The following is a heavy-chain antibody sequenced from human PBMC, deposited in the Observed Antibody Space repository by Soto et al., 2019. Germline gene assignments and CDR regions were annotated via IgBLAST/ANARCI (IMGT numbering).Heavy chain of an antibody. CDR3: AASGNYYDSSGSDAFDI. J-gene: IGHJ3*02. CDR1: GFTFTSSA. CDR2: IVVGSGNT. Sequence: SVKVSCKASGFTFTSSAVQWVRQARGQRLEWIGWIVVGSGNTNYAQKFQERVTITRDMSTSTAYMELSSLRSEDTAVYYCAASGNYYDSSGSDAFDIWGQGTMVTVSS. D-gene: IGHD3-22*01. V-gene: IGHV1-58*01.